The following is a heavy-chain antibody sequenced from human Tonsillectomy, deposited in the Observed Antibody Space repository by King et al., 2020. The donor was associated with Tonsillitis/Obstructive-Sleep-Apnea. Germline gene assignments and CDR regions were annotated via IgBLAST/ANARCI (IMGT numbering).Heavy chain of an antibody. CDR1: GFSFSAYW. J-gene: IGHJ2*01. CDR2: IKQDGSEK. Sequence: VQLVESGGGLVQPGGSLRLSCAASGFSFSAYWMSWVRQAPGKGLEWVANIKQDGSEKYYVDSVKGRFTISRDNAKNSLYLQMNSLRAEDTALYYCARDDYCGDSYFDLCGRGTLFTVSS. CDR3: ARDDYCGDSYFDL. D-gene: IGHD4-17*01. V-gene: IGHV3-7*01.